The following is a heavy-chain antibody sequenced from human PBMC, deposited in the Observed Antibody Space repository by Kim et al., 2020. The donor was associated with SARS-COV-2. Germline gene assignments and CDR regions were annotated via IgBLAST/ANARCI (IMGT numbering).Heavy chain of an antibody. Sequence: SVKVSCKASGGTFSSYAISWVRQAPGQGLEWMGRIIPILGIANYAQKFQGRVTITADKSTSTAYMELSSLRSEDTAVYYCARGSGSSSRYAFDIWGQGTMVTVSS. CDR3: ARGSGSSSRYAFDI. CDR1: GGTFSSYA. CDR2: IIPILGIA. J-gene: IGHJ3*02. V-gene: IGHV1-69*04. D-gene: IGHD6-13*01.